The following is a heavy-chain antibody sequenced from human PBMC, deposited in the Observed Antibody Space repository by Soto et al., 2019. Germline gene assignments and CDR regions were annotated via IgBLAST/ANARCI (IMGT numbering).Heavy chain of an antibody. CDR3: ARHPRAVAGTQHYYFDY. CDR1: GGSISSYY. CDR2: IYYSGST. Sequence: SETLSLTCTVSGGSISSYYWSWIRQPPGKGLEWIGYIYYSGSTNYNPSLKSRVTISVDTSKNQFSLKLSSVTAADTAVYYCARHPRAVAGTQHYYFDYWGQGTLVTVSS. V-gene: IGHV4-59*08. D-gene: IGHD6-19*01. J-gene: IGHJ4*02.